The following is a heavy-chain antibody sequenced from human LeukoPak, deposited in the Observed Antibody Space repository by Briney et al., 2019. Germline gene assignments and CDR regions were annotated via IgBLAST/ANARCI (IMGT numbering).Heavy chain of an antibody. D-gene: IGHD1-14*01. CDR3: AKDEDESITGGNWFDP. CDR1: GFTFSSYW. J-gene: IGHJ5*02. CDR2: INSDGSST. V-gene: IGHV3-74*01. Sequence: GGSLRLSCAASGFTFSSYWMHWVRHAPGKGLVWVSRINSDGSSTSYADSVKGRFTISRDNAKNTLYLQMNSLRAEDTAVYYCAKDEDESITGGNWFDPWGQGTLVTVSS.